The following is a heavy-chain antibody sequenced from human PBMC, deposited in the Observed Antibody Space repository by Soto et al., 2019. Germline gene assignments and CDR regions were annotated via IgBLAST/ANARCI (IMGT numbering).Heavy chain of an antibody. CDR3: ARGRGYSYGYYSFAS. CDR2: INHSAST. CDR1: GGPPSGCY. V-gene: IGHV4-34*01. Sequence: ASETLSHTCAGYGGPPSGCYCSWIRHPPGKGLEWIGEINHSASTNYNPSLKSRVTISVATSKNQFSLKLSSVTAADTAVYYCARGRGYSYGYYSFASRGQGTLIT. J-gene: IGHJ4*02. D-gene: IGHD5-18*01.